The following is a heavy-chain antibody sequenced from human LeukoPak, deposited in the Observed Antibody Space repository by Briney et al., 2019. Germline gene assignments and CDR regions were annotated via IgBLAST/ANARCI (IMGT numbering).Heavy chain of an antibody. CDR2: ISPDGNNK. J-gene: IGHJ6*03. CDR3: ATGALPIGFLESIRPGNYFSNYVGV. CDR1: GFTFTTYP. V-gene: IGHV3-30*04. Sequence: PGGSLRLSCDASGFTFTTYPMHWVRQAPGKGLEWMTLISPDGNNKDYADSVKGRFTISRDNSKNTLFLQMTSLTSEDTGVYYCATGALPIGFLESIRPGNYFSNYVGVWGKGTMVIVSS. D-gene: IGHD3-3*02.